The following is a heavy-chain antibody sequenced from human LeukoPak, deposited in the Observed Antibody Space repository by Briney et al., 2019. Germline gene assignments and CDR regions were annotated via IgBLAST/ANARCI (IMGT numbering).Heavy chain of an antibody. CDR2: IYYSGST. J-gene: IGHJ3*02. CDR1: GGSISSSSYY. V-gene: IGHV4-39*01. CDR3: ESGLDAFDI. Sequence: SETLSLTCTVSGGSISSSSYYWGWIRQPPGKGLEWIGSIYYSGSTYYNPSLKSRVTISVDTSKNQFSLKLSSVTAADTAVYHCESGLDAFDIWGQGTMVTVSS.